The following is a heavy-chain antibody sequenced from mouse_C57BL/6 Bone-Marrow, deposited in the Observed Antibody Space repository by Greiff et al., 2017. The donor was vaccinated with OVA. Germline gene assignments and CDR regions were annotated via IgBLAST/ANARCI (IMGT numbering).Heavy chain of an antibody. CDR3: ARLRRFAY. CDR1: GYTFTSYW. D-gene: IGHD2-12*01. V-gene: IGHV1-50*01. CDR2: IDPSDSYT. J-gene: IGHJ3*01. Sequence: QVQLKQPGAELVKPGASVKLSCKASGYTFTSYWMQWVKQRPGQGLEWIGEIDPSDSYTNYNQKFKGKATLTVDTSSSTAYMQLSSLTSEDSAVYYCARLRRFAYWGQGTLVTVSA.